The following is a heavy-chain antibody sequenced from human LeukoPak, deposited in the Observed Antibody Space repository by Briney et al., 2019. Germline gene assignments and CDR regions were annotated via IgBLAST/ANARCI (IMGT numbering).Heavy chain of an antibody. CDR3: ARSTDYGSATLFDP. D-gene: IGHD3-10*01. CDR1: GGTFSSYA. V-gene: IGHV1-69*06. Sequence: SVKVSCKASGGTFSSYAISWVRQAPGQGLEWMGGIIPIFGTANYAQRFQGRVTITADKSTSTAYMELSSLRSEDTAVYYCARSTDYGSATLFDPWGQGTLVTVSS. J-gene: IGHJ5*02. CDR2: IIPIFGTA.